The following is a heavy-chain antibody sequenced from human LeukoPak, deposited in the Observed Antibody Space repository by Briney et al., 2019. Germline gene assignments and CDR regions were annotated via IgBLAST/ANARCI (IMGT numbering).Heavy chain of an antibody. V-gene: IGHV3-21*01. CDR1: GFTFSSYS. Sequence: PGGSLRLSCAASGFTFSSYSINWVRQAPGKGLEWVSSISSSSSYIYYADSVKGRLTISRDNAKNSLFLQMNSLRAEDTAVYYCARVPRGILGWFDPWGQGTLVTVSS. CDR2: ISSSSSYI. J-gene: IGHJ5*02. D-gene: IGHD2-8*02. CDR3: ARVPRGILGWFDP.